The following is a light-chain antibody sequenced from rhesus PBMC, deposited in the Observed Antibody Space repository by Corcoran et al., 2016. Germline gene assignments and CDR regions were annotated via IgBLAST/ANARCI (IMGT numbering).Light chain of an antibody. J-gene: IGKJ4*01. CDR1: QGISDY. V-gene: IGKV1-36*02. CDR2: AAS. Sequence: DIQMTQSPSSLSASVGDRATITCRASQGISDYLRWYQQKPGETPKRLIYAASTLESGVPSRFSGSGSGTDFTLTSSNLQPEDFATYYCLQGYSSPLTFGGGTKVEIK. CDR3: LQGYSSPLT.